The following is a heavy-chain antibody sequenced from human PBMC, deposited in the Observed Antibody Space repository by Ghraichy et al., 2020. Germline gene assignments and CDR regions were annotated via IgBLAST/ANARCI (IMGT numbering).Heavy chain of an antibody. J-gene: IGHJ2*01. CDR2: IYTSGST. V-gene: IGHV4-4*07. CDR3: ARGEYGYCSGGSGYSLGVDWYVDL. D-gene: IGHD2-15*01. Sequence: SETLSLTCTVSGASISSSYWSWIRQPAGKGLEWIGRIYTSGSTNYNPSLKSRVTMSVDTSKNQFSLKLSSVTAADTAVYYCARGEYGYCSGGSGYSLGVDWYVDLWGRGTLVTV. CDR1: GASISSSY.